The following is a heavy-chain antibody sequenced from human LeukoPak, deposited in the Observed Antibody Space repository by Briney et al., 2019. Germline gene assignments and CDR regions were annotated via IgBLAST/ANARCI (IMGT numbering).Heavy chain of an antibody. D-gene: IGHD5-18*01. Sequence: SVTVSCKASGGTFSSYAISWVRQAPGQGLEWMGGIIPIFGTANYAQKFQGRVTITADESTSTAYMELSSLRSEDTAVYYCARAPRSDTALGFDYWGQGTLVTVSS. CDR2: IIPIFGTA. J-gene: IGHJ4*02. CDR3: ARAPRSDTALGFDY. V-gene: IGHV1-69*13. CDR1: GGTFSSYA.